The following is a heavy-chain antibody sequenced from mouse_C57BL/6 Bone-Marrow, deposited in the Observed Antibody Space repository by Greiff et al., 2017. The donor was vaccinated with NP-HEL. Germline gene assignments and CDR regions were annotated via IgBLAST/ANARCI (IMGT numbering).Heavy chain of an antibody. V-gene: IGHV1-15*01. CDR1: GYTFTDYE. CDR3: TRWGIYYGNYWFAY. CDR2: IDPETGGT. Sequence: VKLQESGAELVRPGASVTLSCKASGYTFTDYEMHWVTQTPVHGLEWIGAIDPETGGTAYNQKFKGKAILTADKSSSTAYMELRSLTSEDSAVYYCTRWGIYYGNYWFAYWGQGTLVTVSA. J-gene: IGHJ3*01. D-gene: IGHD2-1*01.